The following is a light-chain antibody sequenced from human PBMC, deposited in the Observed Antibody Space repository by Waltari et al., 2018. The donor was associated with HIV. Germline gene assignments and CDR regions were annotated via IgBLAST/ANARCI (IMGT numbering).Light chain of an antibody. Sequence: QSVLTQPPSASATPGQRITISCSGGNSNIESNYVYWYQQLPGTAPKVFIYGNSHRPSWVPDRFSGSKSGTSASLILSGLRSGDEAVHYCASWDDSLNAFVFGTGTKVTVL. CDR2: GNS. J-gene: IGLJ1*01. CDR1: NSNIESNY. CDR3: ASWDDSLNAFV. V-gene: IGLV1-47*01.